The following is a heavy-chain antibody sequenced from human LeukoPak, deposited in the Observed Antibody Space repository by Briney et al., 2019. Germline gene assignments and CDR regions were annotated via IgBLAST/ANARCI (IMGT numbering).Heavy chain of an antibody. V-gene: IGHV3-30*04. J-gene: IGHJ4*02. CDR3: ARDYGSGSIWGGLEVDY. D-gene: IGHD3-10*01. Sequence: GRSLRLSCAASGFTFSSYAMHWVRQAPGKGLEWVAVISYDGSNKYYADSVKGRFTISRDNSKNTLYLQMNSLRAEDTAVYYCARDYGSGSIWGGLEVDYWGQGTLVTVSS. CDR1: GFTFSSYA. CDR2: ISYDGSNK.